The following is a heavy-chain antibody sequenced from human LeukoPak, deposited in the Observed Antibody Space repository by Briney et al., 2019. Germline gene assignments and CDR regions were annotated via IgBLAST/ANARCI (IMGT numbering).Heavy chain of an antibody. CDR1: GFTVSTNY. CDR2: IKSKTDGGTT. CDR3: TTGHDYGDYGFGYYFDY. Sequence: GGSLRLSCAASGFTVSTNYMNWVRQAPGKGLEWVGRIKSKTDGGTTDYAAPVKGRFTISRDDSKNTLYLQMNSLKTEDTAVYYCTTGHDYGDYGFGYYFDYWGQGTLVTVSS. V-gene: IGHV3-15*01. D-gene: IGHD4-17*01. J-gene: IGHJ4*02.